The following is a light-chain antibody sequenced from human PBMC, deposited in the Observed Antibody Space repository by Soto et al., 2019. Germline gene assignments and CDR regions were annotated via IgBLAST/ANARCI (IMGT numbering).Light chain of an antibody. J-gene: IGKJ4*01. V-gene: IGKV3-15*01. CDR2: GIS. CDR1: QSVSSN. Sequence: EIVMTQSPATLSVSPGERATLSCRASQSVSSNLAWYQQKPGQAPRLLIYGISTRATDIPARFSGSGSGTEFTLTISSLQSEDFAVYYCQQYNNWPLTFGGGTKVEIK. CDR3: QQYNNWPLT.